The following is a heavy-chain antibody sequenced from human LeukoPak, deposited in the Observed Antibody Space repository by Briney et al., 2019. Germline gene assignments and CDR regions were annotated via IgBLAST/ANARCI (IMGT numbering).Heavy chain of an antibody. J-gene: IGHJ4*02. D-gene: IGHD6-19*01. CDR3: ATEIYSSGWYVVGGVY. CDR1: GGTFSSYA. V-gene: IGHV1-69*13. CDR2: IIPIFGTA. Sequence: GASVKVSCKASGGTFSSYAISWVRQAPGQGLEWMGGIIPIFGTANYAQKFQGRVTITADESTSTAYMELSSLRSEDTAVYYCATEIYSSGWYVVGGVYWGQGTLVTVSS.